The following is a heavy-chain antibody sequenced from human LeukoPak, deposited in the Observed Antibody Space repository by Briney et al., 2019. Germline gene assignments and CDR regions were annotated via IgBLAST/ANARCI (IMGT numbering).Heavy chain of an antibody. J-gene: IGHJ4*02. CDR1: GGTFSSYA. Sequence: EASVKVSCKASGGTFSSYAISWVRQAPGQGLEWMGGIIPIFGTANYAQKFQARVTITADESTSTAYMELSSLRSEDTAVYYCARDPAGVTTSVSYFDYWGQGTLVTVSS. V-gene: IGHV1-69*01. CDR2: IIPIFGTA. CDR3: ARDPAGVTTSVSYFDY. D-gene: IGHD4-17*01.